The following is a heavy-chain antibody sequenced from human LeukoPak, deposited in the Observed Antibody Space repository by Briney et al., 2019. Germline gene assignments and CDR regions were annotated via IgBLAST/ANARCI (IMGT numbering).Heavy chain of an antibody. CDR3: ARRSDSSGYYSDY. Sequence: SETLSLTCTVSGGSISSGGYYWGWIRQPPGKGLEWIGSIYYSGSTYYNPSLKSRVTISVDTSKNQFSLKLSSVTAADTAVYYCARRSDSSGYYSDYWGQGTLVTVSS. J-gene: IGHJ4*02. CDR2: IYYSGST. V-gene: IGHV4-39*01. CDR1: GGSISSGGYY. D-gene: IGHD3-22*01.